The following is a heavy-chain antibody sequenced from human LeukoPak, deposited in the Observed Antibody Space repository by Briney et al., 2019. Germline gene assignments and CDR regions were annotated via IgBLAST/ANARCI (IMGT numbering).Heavy chain of an antibody. CDR3: AKVTVWFGTSLFDY. J-gene: IGHJ4*02. CDR2: ISYDGSNK. V-gene: IGHV3-30-3*01. CDR1: GFTFSSYA. Sequence: GGSLRLSCAASGFTFSSYAMHWVRQAPGKGLEWVAVISYDGSNKYYADSVKGRFTISRDNSKNTLYLQMNSLRAEDTAVYYCAKVTVWFGTSLFDYWGQGTLVTVSS. D-gene: IGHD3-10*01.